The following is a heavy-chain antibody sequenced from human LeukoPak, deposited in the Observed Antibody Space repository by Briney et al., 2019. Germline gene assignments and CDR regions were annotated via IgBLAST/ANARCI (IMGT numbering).Heavy chain of an antibody. CDR3: ARMVRGRRRYYFDY. D-gene: IGHD3-10*01. J-gene: IGHJ4*02. V-gene: IGHV3-21*01. CDR1: GFTFSSYS. Sequence: GGSLRLSCAASGFTFSSYSMNWVRQAPGKGLEWVSSISSSSSYIYYADSAKGRFTISRDNAKNSLYLQMNSLRAEDTAVYYCARMVRGRRRYYFDYWGQGTLVTVSS. CDR2: ISSSSSYI.